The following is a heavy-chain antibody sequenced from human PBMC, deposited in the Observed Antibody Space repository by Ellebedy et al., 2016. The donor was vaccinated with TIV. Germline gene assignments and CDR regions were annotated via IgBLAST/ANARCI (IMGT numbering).Heavy chain of an antibody. V-gene: IGHV1-24*01. J-gene: IGHJ6*02. CDR2: FDPEDGET. D-gene: IGHD7-27*01. CDR3: ARATLSTAANWEYYGMDV. Sequence: VSVKVSCKVSGYTLTELSMHWVRQAPGKGLEWMGGFDPEDGETIYAQKFQGRVTMTEDTSTDTAYMELSSLRSEDTAVYYCARATLSTAANWEYYGMDVWGQGTTVTVSS. CDR1: GYTLTELS.